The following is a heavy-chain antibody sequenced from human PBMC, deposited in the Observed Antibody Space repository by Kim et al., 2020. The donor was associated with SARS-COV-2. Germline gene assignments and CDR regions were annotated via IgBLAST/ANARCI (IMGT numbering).Heavy chain of an antibody. V-gene: IGHV4-39*01. CDR1: GGSISSSSYY. D-gene: IGHD3-10*01. CDR2: IYYSGST. Sequence: SETLSLTCTVSGGSISSSSYYWGWIRQPPGKGLEWIGSIYYSGSTYYNPSLKSRVTISVDTSKNQFSLKLSSVTAADTAVYYCAANMVRGVISYYYYGMDVWGQGTTVTVSS. J-gene: IGHJ6*02. CDR3: AANMVRGVISYYYYGMDV.